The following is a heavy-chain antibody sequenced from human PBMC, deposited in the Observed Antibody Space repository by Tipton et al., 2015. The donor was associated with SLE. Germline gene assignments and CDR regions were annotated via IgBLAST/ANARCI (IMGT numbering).Heavy chain of an antibody. D-gene: IGHD5/OR15-5a*01. Sequence: TLSLTCTVSGASISSSSFYWGWIRQPPEKGLEWIGESNQSGSANYNPSLKSRVTISVDTSKNQVSLKLASVTAADTAVYYCARDGSVSPLDVWGQGTSVVVSS. J-gene: IGHJ3*01. V-gene: IGHV4-39*07. CDR3: ARDGSVSPLDV. CDR2: SNQSGSA. CDR1: GASISSSSFY.